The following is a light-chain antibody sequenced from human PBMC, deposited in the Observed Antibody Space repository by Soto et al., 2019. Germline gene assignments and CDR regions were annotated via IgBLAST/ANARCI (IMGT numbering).Light chain of an antibody. CDR3: QYYGSSVT. V-gene: IGKV3-15*01. Sequence: EVVMTQSPATLSVSPGERATLSCRASQSVSSNLAWYQQNPGQAPRLLIYGASNRATGVSARFSGSGSGTDFTLTISRLEPEDFAVYYCQYYGSSVTFAGGTKVDIK. CDR2: GAS. CDR1: QSVSSN. J-gene: IGKJ4*01.